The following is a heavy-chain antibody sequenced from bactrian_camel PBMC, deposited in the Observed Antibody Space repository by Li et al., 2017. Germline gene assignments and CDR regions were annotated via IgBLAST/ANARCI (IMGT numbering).Heavy chain of an antibody. CDR2: IGVPNDSP. CDR1: GDTYKIEN. V-gene: IGHV3S68*01. J-gene: IGHJ4*01. Sequence: HVQLVESGGGSVQAGGSLRLSCDLSGDTYKIENMEWFRQAPGEEREAVASIGVPNDSPIYNDFAKGRFTISRDNARDTVYLQMNSLKPEDTAMYYCAAREPKYGCGLTRRGFKYWGQGTQVTVS. CDR3: AAREPKYGCGLTRRGFKY. D-gene: IGHD5*01.